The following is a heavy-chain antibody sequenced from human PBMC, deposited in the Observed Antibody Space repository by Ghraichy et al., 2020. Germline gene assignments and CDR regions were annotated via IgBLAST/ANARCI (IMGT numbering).Heavy chain of an antibody. J-gene: IGHJ4*02. CDR3: GRHLGYCGGGSCRIDY. CDR2: IYPGDSDT. V-gene: IGHV5-51*01. D-gene: IGHD2-15*01. Sequence: GGSLRLSCKGSGYSFTTNWIGWVRQMPGKGLEWMGIIYPGDSDTRYSPSFQGKVTISADKSISTAYLQWSSLKASDTAMYYCGRHLGYCGGGSCRIDYWGQGTLVTVSS. CDR1: GYSFTTNW.